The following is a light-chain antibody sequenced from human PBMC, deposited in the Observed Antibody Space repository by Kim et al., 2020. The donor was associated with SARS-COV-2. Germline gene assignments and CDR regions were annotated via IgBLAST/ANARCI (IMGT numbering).Light chain of an antibody. V-gene: IGLV3-19*01. CDR1: SLRSYY. Sequence: SSELTQDPAVSVALGQTVRITCQGDSLRSYYASWYQQKPGQAPVLVIYGKNNRPSGTPDRFSGSSSGNTASLTITGAQAEDEADYYCNSRDSSGNHVV. J-gene: IGLJ2*01. CDR2: GKN. CDR3: NSRDSSGNHVV.